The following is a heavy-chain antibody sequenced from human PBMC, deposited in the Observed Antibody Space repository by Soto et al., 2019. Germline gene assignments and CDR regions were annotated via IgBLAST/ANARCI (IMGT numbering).Heavy chain of an antibody. CDR3: AKAGGSTWDYGMDV. CDR1: GFTFSRHA. CDR2: ISGSGDSA. J-gene: IGHJ6*02. D-gene: IGHD2-15*01. V-gene: IGHV3-23*01. Sequence: EVQLLESGGGLVQPGGSLRLSCAASGFTFSRHAMSWVRQAPGKGLEWVSAISGSGDSAYHADSVKGRFTISRDNSKNMLYLQMNSLRAEDTALYYCAKAGGSTWDYGMDVWGQGTTVTVSS.